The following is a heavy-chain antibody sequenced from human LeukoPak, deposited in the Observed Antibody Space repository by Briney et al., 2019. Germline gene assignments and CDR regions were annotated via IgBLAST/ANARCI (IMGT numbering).Heavy chain of an antibody. J-gene: IGHJ5*02. CDR2: IHHSGNS. CDR1: GASVTDYY. V-gene: IGHV4-59*02. Sequence: SETLSLTCTVSGASVTDYYWSWIRQSPGKGLEWICYIHHSGNSDYNPSLRSRVTTSLDTSKNQFSLNLISVTAADTAVYYCTRGHWGLQSWSQGTLVTVSS. CDR3: TRGHWGLQS. D-gene: IGHD7-27*01.